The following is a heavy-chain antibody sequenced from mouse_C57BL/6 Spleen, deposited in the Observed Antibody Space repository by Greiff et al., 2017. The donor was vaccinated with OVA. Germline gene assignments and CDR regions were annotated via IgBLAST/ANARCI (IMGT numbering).Heavy chain of an antibody. Sequence: QVHVKQPGAELVKPGASVKMSCKASGYTFTSYWITWVKQRPGQGLEWIGDIYPGSGSTNYNEKFKSKATLTVDTSSSTAYMQLSSLTSEDSAVYYCATNYDYDYYAMDYWGQGTSVTVSS. CDR2: IYPGSGST. D-gene: IGHD2-4*01. CDR3: ATNYDYDYYAMDY. CDR1: GYTFTSYW. V-gene: IGHV1-55*01. J-gene: IGHJ4*01.